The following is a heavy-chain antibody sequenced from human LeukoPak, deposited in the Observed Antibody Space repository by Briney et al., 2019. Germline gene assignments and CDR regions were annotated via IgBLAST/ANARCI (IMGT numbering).Heavy chain of an antibody. J-gene: IGHJ4*02. Sequence: PGGSLRLSCAASGFTVSSNYMSWVRQAPGKGLEWVSVIYSAGRTYYADSVKGRFTISRDNSKNTLYLQMDSLRTEDTAVYYCARGFSEFSYWGQGTLVSVSS. D-gene: IGHD3-3*01. CDR2: IYSAGRT. V-gene: IGHV3-66*02. CDR3: ARGFSEFSY. CDR1: GFTVSSNY.